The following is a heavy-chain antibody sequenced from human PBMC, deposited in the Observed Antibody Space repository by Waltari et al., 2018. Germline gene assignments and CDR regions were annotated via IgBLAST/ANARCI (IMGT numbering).Heavy chain of an antibody. CDR3: ARLTRGSGSYLWYFDL. CDR2: IYYSGST. Sequence: QLQLQESGPGLVKPSETLSLTCTVSGGSISSSSYYWGWIRQPPGKGLEWIGSIYYSGSTYNNPSLKGRVTISVDPSKNRFSLKLSSVTAADTAVYYCARLTRGSGSYLWYFDLWGRGTLVTVSS. CDR1: GGSISSSSYY. V-gene: IGHV4-39*01. J-gene: IGHJ2*01. D-gene: IGHD3-10*01.